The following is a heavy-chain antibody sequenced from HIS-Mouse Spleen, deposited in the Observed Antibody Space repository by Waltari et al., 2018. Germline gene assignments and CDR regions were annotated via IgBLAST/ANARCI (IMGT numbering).Heavy chain of an antibody. CDR3: ARDRELYFDY. V-gene: IGHV4-39*07. D-gene: IGHD1-26*01. CDR1: GGSLRSSRYY. CDR2: IYYSGST. J-gene: IGHJ4*02. Sequence: QLQLQESGPGLVKPSETLSLPCPVSGGSLRSSRYYWGWIRQPPGKGLEWIGSIYYSGSTYYNPSLKSRVTISVDTSKNQFSLKLSSVTAADTAVYYCARDRELYFDYWGQGTLVTVSS.